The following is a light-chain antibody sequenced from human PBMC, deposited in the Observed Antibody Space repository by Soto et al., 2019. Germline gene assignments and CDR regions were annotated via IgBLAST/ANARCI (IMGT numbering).Light chain of an antibody. Sequence: EIVLTQSPATLSLSPGERATLSCRASQSVNSYLAWYQQRPGQAPRPLIYDASNRATGIPARFSGSGYWTDFTLTISSLEPEDFAVYYCQQRSNWPPFTFGPGTKVDIK. J-gene: IGKJ3*01. CDR1: QSVNSY. CDR3: QQRSNWPPFT. V-gene: IGKV3-11*01. CDR2: DAS.